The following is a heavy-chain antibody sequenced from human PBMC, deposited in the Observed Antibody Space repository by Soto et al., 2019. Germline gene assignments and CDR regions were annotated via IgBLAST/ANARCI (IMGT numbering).Heavy chain of an antibody. CDR3: TRGDSWGYYRLDI. Sequence: QVQLVQSGTEVKKPGSSVKVSCKASGHTFNSYSINWVRQAPGQGLEWMGRIIPVLDITNLTHKFQGRVSLTADRSTYTTYMDLSSLRSEDTAVYYCTRGDSWGYYRLDIWGQGTTVTVSS. CDR2: IIPVLDIT. V-gene: IGHV1-69*02. D-gene: IGHD2-21*01. J-gene: IGHJ6*02. CDR1: GHTFNSYS.